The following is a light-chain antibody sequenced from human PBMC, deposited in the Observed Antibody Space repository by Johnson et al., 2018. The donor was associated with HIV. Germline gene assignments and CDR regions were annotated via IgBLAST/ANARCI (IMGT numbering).Light chain of an antibody. J-gene: IGLJ1*01. CDR2: DNN. Sequence: QSVLTQPPSVSAAPGQKVAISCSGSSSNIGNNYVSWYQQLPGTAPKLRIYDNNKRPSGIPDRFSGSKSGTSATLGITGLQTGGEADYYCGTWDSRLRGLCVFGTGTKVTVL. CDR1: SSNIGNNY. V-gene: IGLV1-51*01. CDR3: GTWDSRLRGLCV.